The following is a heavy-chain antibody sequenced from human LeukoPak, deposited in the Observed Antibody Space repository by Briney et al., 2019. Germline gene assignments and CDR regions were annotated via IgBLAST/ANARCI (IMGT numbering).Heavy chain of an antibody. CDR3: ARHTDGNDSDAFDI. D-gene: IGHD2-8*02. J-gene: IGHJ3*02. CDR1: GYSFTKYW. V-gene: IGHV5-51*01. CDR2: IYPDYSET. Sequence: GESLEISCKGFGYSFTKYWIGWVRQMPGKGLGWMGIIYPDYSETTYSPSFQGQVTMSVDKSINTAYLQWNRLPAPKTAMYSWARHTDGNDSDAFDISSEGRMVAVYS.